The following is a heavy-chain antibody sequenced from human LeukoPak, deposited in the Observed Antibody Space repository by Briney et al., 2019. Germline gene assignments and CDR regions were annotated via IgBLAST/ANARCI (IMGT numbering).Heavy chain of an antibody. V-gene: IGHV3-48*03. CDR1: GFTFSSYE. D-gene: IGHD6-13*01. J-gene: IGHJ4*02. Sequence: GGSLRLSCAASGFTFSSYEMNWVRQAPGKGLEWVSYISSSGSTIYYADSVKGRFTISRDNTKNTLYLQINSLRVEDTAVYYCAKRVVRGVAVAGTSALDYWGQGTLVTVSS. CDR3: AKRVVRGVAVAGTSALDY. CDR2: ISSSGSTI.